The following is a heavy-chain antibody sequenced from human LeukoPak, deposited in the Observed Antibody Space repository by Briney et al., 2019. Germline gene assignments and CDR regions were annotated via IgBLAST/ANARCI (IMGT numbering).Heavy chain of an antibody. J-gene: IGHJ4*01. D-gene: IGHD2-15*01. CDR1: GFTFSTYE. CDR3: AKAVGSGPGGHFDF. V-gene: IGHV3-48*03. CDR2: IASSDRTR. Sequence: PGGSLRLSCAASGFTFSTYEMNWVSQAPGKGLEGVSYIASSDRTRTYADSVKGRFTISRDNAKNSVYLQMNSLRPEDTAVYYWAKAVGSGPGGHFDFWGRGILVPVSS.